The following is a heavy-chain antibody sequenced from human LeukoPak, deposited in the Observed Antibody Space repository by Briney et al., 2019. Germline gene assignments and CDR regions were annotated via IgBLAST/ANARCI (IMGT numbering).Heavy chain of an antibody. CDR1: GFTFSSYA. J-gene: IGHJ4*02. Sequence: PGGSLRLSCAASGFTFSSYAMSWVRQAPGKGLEWVSAISGSGGSTYYADSVKGRFTISRDNSKNTLYLQMNSLRAEDTAVYYCAKDLFPTPRTMIVVAIYGRFDYWGQGTLVTVSS. V-gene: IGHV3-23*01. D-gene: IGHD3-22*01. CDR2: ISGSGGST. CDR3: AKDLFPTPRTMIVVAIYGRFDY.